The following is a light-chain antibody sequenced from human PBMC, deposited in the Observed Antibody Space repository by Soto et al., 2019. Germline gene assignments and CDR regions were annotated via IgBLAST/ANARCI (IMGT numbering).Light chain of an antibody. Sequence: QSALTQPPSVSGAPGQRVTIPCAGSTSNIGSFYDVHWYQQLPGTVPKLLIYGDNNRPSGVPDRFSGSKSGTSASLAITGLQADDEADYYCQSYDSSLSHVVFGGGTKVTVL. V-gene: IGLV1-40*01. CDR3: QSYDSSLSHVV. CDR1: TSNIGSFYD. CDR2: GDN. J-gene: IGLJ2*01.